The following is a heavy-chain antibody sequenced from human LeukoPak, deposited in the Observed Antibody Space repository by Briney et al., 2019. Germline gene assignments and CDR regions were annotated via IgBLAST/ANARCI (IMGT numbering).Heavy chain of an antibody. CDR2: ISSNGGST. J-gene: IGHJ4*02. Sequence: PGGSLRLSCSASGFTFSRYAMHGVRQAPGKGLEYVSAISSNGGSTYYGDSVKGRFTISRDNSKNTLYLQMSSLRAEDTAVYYCVKARGIQLWLPGDYWGQGTLVTVSS. CDR1: GFTFSRYA. D-gene: IGHD5-18*01. CDR3: VKARGIQLWLPGDY. V-gene: IGHV3-64D*09.